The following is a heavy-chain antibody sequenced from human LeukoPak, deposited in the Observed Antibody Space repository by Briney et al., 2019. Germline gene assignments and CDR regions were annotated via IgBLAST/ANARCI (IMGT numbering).Heavy chain of an antibody. CDR2: IIPIFGTA. J-gene: IGHJ5*02. D-gene: IGHD1-26*01. CDR3: AITPELLRVWFDP. V-gene: IGHV1-69*13. CDR1: GGTFTSYA. Sequence: ASVKVSCKASGGTFTSYAISWVRQAPGHGLEWMGGIIPIFGTANYAQKFQGRVTITADESTSTAYMELSSLRSEDTAVYYCAITPELLRVWFDPWGQGTLVTVSS.